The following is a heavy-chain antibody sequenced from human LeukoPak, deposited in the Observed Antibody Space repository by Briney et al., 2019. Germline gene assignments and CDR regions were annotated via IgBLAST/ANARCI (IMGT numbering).Heavy chain of an antibody. CDR2: INPNSGGT. J-gene: IGHJ4*02. CDR3: ARDLYYSDSSAPDY. CDR1: GYTFTGCY. V-gene: IGHV1-2*02. Sequence: ASVKVSCKASGYTFTGCYMHWVRQAPGQGLEWMGWINPNSGGTNYAQKFQGRVTMTRDTSISTAYMELSRLRSDDTAVYYCARDLYYSDSSAPDYWGQGTLVTVSS. D-gene: IGHD3-22*01.